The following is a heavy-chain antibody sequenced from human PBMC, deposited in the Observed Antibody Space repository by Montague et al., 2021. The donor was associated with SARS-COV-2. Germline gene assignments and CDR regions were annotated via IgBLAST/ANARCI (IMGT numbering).Heavy chain of an antibody. V-gene: IGHV4-61*08. CDR3: ARVSLAAAATRSDY. D-gene: IGHD6-13*01. CDR2: IYYSGST. CDR1: GGSVSSGGYY. J-gene: IGHJ4*02. Sequence: SETLSLTCTVSGGSVSSGGYYWSWIRQPPGKGLEWIGHIYYSGSTNYNRCVESRVTISLDTSKNQFSLKLTSVTAADTAVYYCARVSLAAAATRSDYWGQGTLVTVSS.